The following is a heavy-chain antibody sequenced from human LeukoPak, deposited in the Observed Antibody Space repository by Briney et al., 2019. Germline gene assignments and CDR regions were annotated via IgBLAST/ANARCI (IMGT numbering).Heavy chain of an antibody. D-gene: IGHD6-19*01. CDR3: AKDKELLQWLVRPYYFDY. V-gene: IGHV3-43*02. J-gene: IGHJ4*02. CDR1: GFTFDDYA. CDR2: ISGDGGST. Sequence: GGSLRLSCAASGFTFDDYAMHWVRQAPGKGLEWVSLISGDGGSTYYADSVKGRFTISRDSSKNSLYLQMNSLRTEDTALYYCAKDKELLQWLVRPYYFDYWGQGTLVTVSS.